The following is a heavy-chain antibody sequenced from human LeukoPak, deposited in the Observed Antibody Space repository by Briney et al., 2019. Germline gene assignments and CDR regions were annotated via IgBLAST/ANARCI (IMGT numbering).Heavy chain of an antibody. CDR1: GGTFSSYA. D-gene: IGHD3-10*01. V-gene: IGHV1-69*05. Sequence: ASVKVSCKASGGTFSSYAISWVRQAPGQGLEWMGRIIPIFGTANYAQKFQGRVTITTDESTSTAYMELSSLRSEDTAVYYCARDLVRWFGEGGYFDYWGQGTLVTVSS. CDR3: ARDLVRWFGEGGYFDY. J-gene: IGHJ4*02. CDR2: IIPIFGTA.